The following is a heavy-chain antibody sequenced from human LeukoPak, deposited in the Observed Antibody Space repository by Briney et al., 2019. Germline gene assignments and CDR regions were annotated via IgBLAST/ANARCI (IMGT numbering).Heavy chain of an antibody. CDR2: ISWNSGSI. D-gene: IGHD1-1*01. Sequence: GGSLRLSCAASGFTFDDYAMHWVRHAPGKGLEWVSGISWNSGSIGYADSVKGRFTISRDNAKNSLYLQMNSLRAEDTALYYCAKATKGPGLEPNPFDPWGQGTLVTVSS. CDR3: AKATKGPGLEPNPFDP. V-gene: IGHV3-9*01. CDR1: GFTFDDYA. J-gene: IGHJ5*02.